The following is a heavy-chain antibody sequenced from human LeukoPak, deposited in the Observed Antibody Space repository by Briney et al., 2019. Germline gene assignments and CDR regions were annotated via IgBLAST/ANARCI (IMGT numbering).Heavy chain of an antibody. CDR1: GGSISSYY. D-gene: IGHD6-19*01. CDR2: IYYSGST. V-gene: IGHV4-59*01. J-gene: IGHJ4*02. Sequence: PSETLSLTCTVSGGSISSYYWSWIRQPPEKGLEWIGYIYYSGSTNYNPSLKSRVTISVDTSKNQFSLKLSSVTAADTAVYYCARAGFQWLDFDYWGQGTLVTVSS. CDR3: ARAGFQWLDFDY.